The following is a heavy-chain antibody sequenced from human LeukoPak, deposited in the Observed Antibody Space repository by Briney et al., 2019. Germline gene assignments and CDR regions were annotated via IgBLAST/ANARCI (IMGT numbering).Heavy chain of an antibody. CDR2: IYYNGYT. J-gene: IGHJ4*02. D-gene: IGHD1/OR15-1a*01. CDR3: ARDRHWTNDWAFDY. V-gene: IGHV4-59*01. CDR1: GGSISSYY. Sequence: PSETLSLTCTVSGGSISSYYWSWIRQPPGKGLEWIGYIYYNGYTDYNPSLKSRVTISLHTSKNQFSLNLSSVTAADTAVYYCARDRHWTNDWAFDYWGQGTLVTVSS.